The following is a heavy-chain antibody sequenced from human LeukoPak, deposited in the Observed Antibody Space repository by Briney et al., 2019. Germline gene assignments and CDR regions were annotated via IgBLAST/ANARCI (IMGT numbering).Heavy chain of an antibody. D-gene: IGHD6-13*01. J-gene: IGHJ4*02. CDR2: IYYSGST. CDR1: GGSISSSSYY. Sequence: PSETLSLTCTVSGGSISSSSYYWGWLRQPPGKGLEWIGSIYYSGSTYYNPSLKSRVTISVNTFKNQFSLKLRSVTAADTAVYYCASKGATYSSSGYYFHYWGQRTLDSVST. CDR3: ASKGATYSSSGYYFHY. V-gene: IGHV4-39*01.